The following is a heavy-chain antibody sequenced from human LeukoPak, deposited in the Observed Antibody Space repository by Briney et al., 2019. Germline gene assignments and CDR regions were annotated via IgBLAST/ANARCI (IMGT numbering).Heavy chain of an antibody. Sequence: AGGFLRLSCPASGFTFSSHAMSWVRQAPGKGLEWVSSITGSGVSTNNADSVKGRFTISRDNSENTLYLQMNSLRAEDTAVYYCARGVAVADYWGQGTLVTVSS. CDR1: GFTFSSHA. CDR2: ITGSGVST. J-gene: IGHJ4*02. D-gene: IGHD6-19*01. V-gene: IGHV3-23*01. CDR3: ARGVAVADY.